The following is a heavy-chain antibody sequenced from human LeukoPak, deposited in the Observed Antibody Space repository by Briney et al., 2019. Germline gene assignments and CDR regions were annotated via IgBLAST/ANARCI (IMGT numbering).Heavy chain of an antibody. CDR1: GFTFSSYA. Sequence: PGGSLRLSCAASGFTFSSYAMGWVRQAPGKGLEWVANFKQDVSEKYYVDSVKGRFTISRDNAKNSLYLQMNSLRAEDTAVYYCAELGITMIGGVWGKGTTVTISS. CDR3: AELGITMIGGV. CDR2: FKQDVSEK. V-gene: IGHV3-7*01. D-gene: IGHD3-10*02. J-gene: IGHJ6*04.